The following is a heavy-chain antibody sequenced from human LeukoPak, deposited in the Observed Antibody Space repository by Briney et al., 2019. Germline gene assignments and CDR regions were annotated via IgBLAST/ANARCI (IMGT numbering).Heavy chain of an antibody. J-gene: IGHJ6*02. CDR2: ISGSGSST. D-gene: IGHD3-3*01. Sequence: GGSLRLSCAASGFTFSSYAMSWVGQTPGKGLEWVSAISGSGSSTYYADSVKGRFTISRDNSKNTLFLQMNSLRAEDTAPYYCAKSVAIYFYYGLDVWGQGATVTVSS. CDR3: AKSVAIYFYYGLDV. CDR1: GFTFSSYA. V-gene: IGHV3-23*01.